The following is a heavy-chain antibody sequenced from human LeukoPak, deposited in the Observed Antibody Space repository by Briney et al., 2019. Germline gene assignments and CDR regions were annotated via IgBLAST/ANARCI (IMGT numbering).Heavy chain of an antibody. CDR2: ISTYYGNT. J-gene: IGHJ4*02. D-gene: IGHD5-12*01. CDR3: ARDLWLRSSYYFDY. Sequence: ASVKVSCKASGYTFTSYGLSWVRQAPGQGLEWMGWISTYYGNTNYAQKLQGRVTVTTDTSTSTAYMELRSLRSDDTAVYYCARDLWLRSSYYFDYWGQGTLVTVSS. CDR1: GYTFTSYG. V-gene: IGHV1-18*01.